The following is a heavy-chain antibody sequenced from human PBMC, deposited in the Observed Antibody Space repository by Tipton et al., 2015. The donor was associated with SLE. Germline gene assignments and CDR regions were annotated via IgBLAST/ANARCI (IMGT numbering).Heavy chain of an antibody. CDR1: GGSISSYY. D-gene: IGHD3-3*01. Sequence: TLSLTCTVSGGSISSYYWSWIRQPPGKGLEWIGSIYYSGSTNYNPSLKSRVTISVDTSKNQFSLKLSSVTAADTAVYYCARMWGHDFWSGYSSFDPWGQGTLVTVSS. J-gene: IGHJ5*02. CDR2: IYYSGST. CDR3: ARMWGHDFWSGYSSFDP. V-gene: IGHV4-59*01.